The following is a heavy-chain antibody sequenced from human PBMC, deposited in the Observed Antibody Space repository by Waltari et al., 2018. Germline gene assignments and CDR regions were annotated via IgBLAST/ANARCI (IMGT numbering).Heavy chain of an antibody. V-gene: IGHV3-74*01. CDR1: GFTFSSYW. J-gene: IGHJ4*02. Sequence: EVQLVESGGGLVQPGGSLRLSCAASGFTFSSYWMHWVRQAPGKGLVSVSQINLDGTITTYADSGKGRFTISRDNAKNTLFLQMNSLRAEDTGVYYCVLYSSEFLGDYWGQGTLVTVSS. CDR3: VLYSSEFLGDY. CDR2: INLDGTIT. D-gene: IGHD6-25*01.